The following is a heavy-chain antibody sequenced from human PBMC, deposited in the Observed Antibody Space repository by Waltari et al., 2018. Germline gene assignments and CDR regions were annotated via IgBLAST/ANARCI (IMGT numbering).Heavy chain of an antibody. CDR3: AKAFRGYSGSYFDI. CDR1: GFSFGGFG. V-gene: IGHV3-23*01. J-gene: IGHJ4*02. D-gene: IGHD5-12*01. CDR2: VGGSGATT. Sequence: EVQLLESGGGLVQPGGSLRLSCAASGFSFGGFGMNWVRQAPGNGLGWVSVVGGSGATTYYADSVRGRFTVSRDNTRNTVYLQMNSLRAEDTAVYYCAKAFRGYSGSYFDIWGRGTLVAVSA.